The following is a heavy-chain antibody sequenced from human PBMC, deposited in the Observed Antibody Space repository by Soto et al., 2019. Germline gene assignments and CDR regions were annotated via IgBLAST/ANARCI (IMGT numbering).Heavy chain of an antibody. CDR3: ATVVQYYYDSSGYYHYFDY. V-gene: IGHV1-69*06. D-gene: IGHD3-22*01. J-gene: IGHJ4*02. Sequence: QVQLVQSGAEVKKPGSSVKVSCKASGGTFSSYAISWVRQAPGQGLEWMGGIIPIFGTANYAQKFQGRVTITADKSTSTAYMELSSLRSEDTAVYYCATVVQYYYDSSGYYHYFDYGGQGTLVSVSS. CDR1: GGTFSSYA. CDR2: IIPIFGTA.